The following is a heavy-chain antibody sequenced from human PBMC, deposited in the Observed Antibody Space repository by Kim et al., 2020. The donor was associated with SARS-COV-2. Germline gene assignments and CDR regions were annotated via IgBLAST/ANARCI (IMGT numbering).Heavy chain of an antibody. V-gene: IGHV3-48*03. Sequence: YADSVKGRFTIARDNAKNSLYLQMNSLRAEDTAVYYCARDHRVWSGMDVWGQGTTVTVSS. CDR3: ARDHRVWSGMDV. J-gene: IGHJ6*02. D-gene: IGHD6-6*01.